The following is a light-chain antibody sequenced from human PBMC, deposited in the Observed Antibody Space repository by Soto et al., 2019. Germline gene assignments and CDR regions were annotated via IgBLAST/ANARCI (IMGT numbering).Light chain of an antibody. Sequence: HSVLTQSRSVSGSPGQSVTISCTGTNSDIGGYNYVSWYQQHPGKAPKVMIYDVSRRPSGVPDRFSGSKSGNTASLTISGLQAEDEADYYCCSYAGTNTFWVFGGGTKLTVL. CDR2: DVS. J-gene: IGLJ3*02. CDR1: NSDIGGYNY. V-gene: IGLV2-11*01. CDR3: CSYAGTNTFWV.